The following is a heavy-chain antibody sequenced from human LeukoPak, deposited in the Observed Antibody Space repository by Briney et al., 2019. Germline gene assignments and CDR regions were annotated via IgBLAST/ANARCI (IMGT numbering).Heavy chain of an antibody. CDR1: GGSFSGYY. CDR2: INHSGST. D-gene: IGHD3-10*01. Sequence: PSETLSLTCAVYGGSFSGYYWSWIRQPPGKGLEWIGEINHSGSTNYNPSLKSRVTISVDTSKNQFSLKLSSVTAADTAVYYCARERLGITMVRGVIAFDYWGQGTLVTVSS. V-gene: IGHV4-34*01. CDR3: ARERLGITMVRGVIAFDY. J-gene: IGHJ4*02.